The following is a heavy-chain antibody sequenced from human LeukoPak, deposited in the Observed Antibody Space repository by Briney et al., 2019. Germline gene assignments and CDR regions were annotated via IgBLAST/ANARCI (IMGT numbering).Heavy chain of an antibody. CDR1: GFTFSSYG. CDR2: ISYDGSNK. Sequence: QPGGSLRLSCAASGFTFSSYGMPWVRQAPGKGLEWVAVISYDGSNKHYADSVKGRFTISRDNSKNTLYLQMNSLRAEDTAVYYCAKDRRYYDSSGAIWGQGTMVTVSS. D-gene: IGHD3-22*01. V-gene: IGHV3-30*18. J-gene: IGHJ3*02. CDR3: AKDRRYYDSSGAI.